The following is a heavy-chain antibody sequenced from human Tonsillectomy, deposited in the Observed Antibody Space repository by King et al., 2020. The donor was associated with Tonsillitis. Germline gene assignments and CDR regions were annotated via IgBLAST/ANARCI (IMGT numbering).Heavy chain of an antibody. CDR3: ARDQGGYCTHGVCSPFDY. Sequence: VQLVESGGGVVQPGRSLRLSCAASGFTFSSYAMHWVRQAPGKGLEWVAVISYDGSNKYYADSVKGRFTISRDNSKNTLYLQMHSLRPEDTAVYYCARDQGGYCTHGVCSPFDYWGQGTLVTVSS. CDR2: ISYDGSNK. D-gene: IGHD2-8*01. CDR1: GFTFSSYA. J-gene: IGHJ4*02. V-gene: IGHV3-30*04.